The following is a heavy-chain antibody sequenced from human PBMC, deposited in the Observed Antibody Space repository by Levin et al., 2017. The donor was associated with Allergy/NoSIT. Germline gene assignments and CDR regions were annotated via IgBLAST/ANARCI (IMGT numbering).Heavy chain of an antibody. V-gene: IGHV3-48*03. CDR3: ARVHFWSGNYYYSYMDV. D-gene: IGHD3-3*02. J-gene: IGHJ6*03. Sequence: GGSLRLSCAASGFTFSSYEMNWVRQAPGKGLEWVSYISSSDNTIYYADSVKGRFTISRDNAKNSLCLQMNSLRAEDTAVYYCARVHFWSGNYYYSYMDVWGKGTTVTVSS. CDR2: ISSSDNTI. CDR1: GFTFSSYE.